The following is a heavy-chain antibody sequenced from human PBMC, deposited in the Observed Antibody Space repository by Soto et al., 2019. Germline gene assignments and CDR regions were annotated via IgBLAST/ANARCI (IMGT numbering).Heavy chain of an antibody. V-gene: IGHV3-33*01. D-gene: IGHD3-22*01. CDR2: IWYDGSNK. J-gene: IGHJ4*02. CDR1: GFTFSSYG. CDR3: ARGLYYYDSSGLTYFDY. Sequence: QVQLVESGGGVVQPGRSLRLSCAASGFTFSSYGMHWVRQAPGKGLEWVAVIWYDGSNKYYADSVKGRFTISRDNSKNTLYLQMNSLRAEDTAVYYCARGLYYYDSSGLTYFDYWGQGILVTVSS.